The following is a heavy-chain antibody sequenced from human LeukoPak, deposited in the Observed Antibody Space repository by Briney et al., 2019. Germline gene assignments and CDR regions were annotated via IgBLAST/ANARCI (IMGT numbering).Heavy chain of an antibody. V-gene: IGHV1-8*03. J-gene: IGHJ4*02. D-gene: IGHD6-19*01. CDR3: ARVAGSIDY. Sequence: ASVKVSCKASGYTFTTYDINWVRQATGQGLEWMGWMNPNSGYTGYAQKFQGRVTITRDTAISTAYMERSSLRSEDTAVYYCARVAGSIDYWGQGTLVTGSS. CDR1: GYTFTTYD. CDR2: MNPNSGYT.